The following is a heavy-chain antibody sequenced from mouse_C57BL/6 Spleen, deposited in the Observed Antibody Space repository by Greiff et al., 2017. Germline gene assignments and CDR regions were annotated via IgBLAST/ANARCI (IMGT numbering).Heavy chain of an antibody. J-gene: IGHJ1*03. CDR3: ARPTTVVAGDWYFDV. V-gene: IGHV1-26*01. CDR1: GYTFTDYY. D-gene: IGHD1-1*01. Sequence: EVQLQQSGPELVKPGASVKISCKASGYTFTDYYMNWVKQSHGKSLEWIGDINPNNGGTSYNQKFKGKATLTVDKSSSTAYMELRSLTSEDSAVYYWARPTTVVAGDWYFDVWGTGTTVTVSS. CDR2: INPNNGGT.